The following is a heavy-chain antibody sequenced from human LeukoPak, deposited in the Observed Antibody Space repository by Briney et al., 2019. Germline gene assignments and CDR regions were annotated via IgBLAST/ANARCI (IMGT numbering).Heavy chain of an antibody. V-gene: IGHV3-23*01. D-gene: IGHD3-10*01. J-gene: IGHJ3*02. Sequence: PSETLSLTCTVSGGSISNYYWSWVRQAPGKGLEWVSAISGSGGSTYYADSVKGRFTISRDNSKNTLYLQMNSLRAEDTAVYYCAKDRVVLNAFDIWGQGTMVTVSS. CDR1: GGSISNYY. CDR2: ISGSGGST. CDR3: AKDRVVLNAFDI.